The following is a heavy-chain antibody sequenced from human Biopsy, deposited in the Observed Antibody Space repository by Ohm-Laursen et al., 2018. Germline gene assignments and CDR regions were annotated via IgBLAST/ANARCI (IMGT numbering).Heavy chain of an antibody. J-gene: IGHJ6*02. CDR2: IKPNNGDT. CDR1: GYTYPDYY. V-gene: IGHV1-2*02. D-gene: IGHD3-3*01. Sequence: SVKVSCKSSGYTYPDYYVHWVRQAPGQGLEWMGWIKPNNGDTDYSQRFQGRVTLAWDRSTSTGYMEVSSLRSGDTALYYCATRGGDDFWSGHYSEIYYYYTLDVWGQGTTVTVSS. CDR3: ATRGGDDFWSGHYSEIYYYYTLDV.